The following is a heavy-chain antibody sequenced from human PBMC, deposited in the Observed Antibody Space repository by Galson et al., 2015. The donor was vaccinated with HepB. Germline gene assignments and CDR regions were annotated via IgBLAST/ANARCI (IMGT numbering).Heavy chain of an antibody. CDR1: GFTFSSYA. Sequence: SLRLSCAASGFTFSSYAMHWVRQAPGKGLEWVAVISYDGSNKYYADSVKGRFTISRDNSKNTLYLQMNSLRAEDTAVYYCASLLWFGEHSLNDYWGQGTLVTVSS. D-gene: IGHD3-10*01. J-gene: IGHJ4*02. V-gene: IGHV3-30*04. CDR3: ASLLWFGEHSLNDY. CDR2: ISYDGSNK.